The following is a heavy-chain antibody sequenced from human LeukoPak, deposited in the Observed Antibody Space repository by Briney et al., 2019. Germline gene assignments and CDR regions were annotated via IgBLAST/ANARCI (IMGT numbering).Heavy chain of an antibody. CDR3: ARHSYGSGNPTFDY. V-gene: IGHV5-10-1*01. D-gene: IGHD3-10*01. CDR2: IDPSDHYT. J-gene: IGHJ4*02. CDR1: GSTFTSYW. Sequence: PGESLQISCQGSGSTFTSYWITGGRQMPGKGLEWMGRIDPSDHYTSKSPSFQGHVTISADKSISTAYLQWSSLKASDTAMYYCARHSYGSGNPTFDYWGQGTLVTVSS.